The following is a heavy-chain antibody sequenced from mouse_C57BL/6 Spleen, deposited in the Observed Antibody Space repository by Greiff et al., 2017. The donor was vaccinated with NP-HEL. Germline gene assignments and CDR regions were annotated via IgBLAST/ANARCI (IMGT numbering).Heavy chain of an antibody. CDR3: ARHSTFYFDY. Sequence: EVHLVESGGGLVKPGGSLKLSCAASGFTFSDYGMHWVRQAPEKGLEWVAYISSGSSTIYYADTVKGRFTISRDNAKNTLFLQMTSLRSEDTAMYYCARHSTFYFDYWGQGTTLTVSS. V-gene: IGHV5-17*01. CDR2: ISSGSSTI. CDR1: GFTFSDYG. J-gene: IGHJ2*01.